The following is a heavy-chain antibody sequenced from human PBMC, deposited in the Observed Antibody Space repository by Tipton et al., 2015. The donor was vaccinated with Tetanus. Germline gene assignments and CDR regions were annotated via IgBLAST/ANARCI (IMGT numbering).Heavy chain of an antibody. J-gene: IGHJ4*02. V-gene: IGHV3-48*04. CDR3: ARGCRRDGYNFRSPSPGHTLN. Sequence: SLRLSCAASGFTLSRYTLNWVRQAPGKGLEWVSYISSSGSTIYYADSVKGRFTISRDNAKNSLYLQMNSLRAEDTAVYYCARGCRRDGYNFRSPSPGHTLNWGQGTLVTVSS. D-gene: IGHD5-24*01. CDR2: ISSSGSTI. CDR1: GFTLSRYT.